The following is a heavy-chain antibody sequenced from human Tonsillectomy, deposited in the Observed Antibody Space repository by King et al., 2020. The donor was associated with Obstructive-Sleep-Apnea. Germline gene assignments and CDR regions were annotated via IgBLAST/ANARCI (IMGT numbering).Heavy chain of an antibody. CDR3: ARDALWFGEPGWFDP. J-gene: IGHJ5*02. D-gene: IGHD3-10*01. CDR2: IYYSGST. CDR1: VGSISSGGYY. Sequence: VQLQESGPGLVKPSQTLSLTCTVSVGSISSGGYYWSWIRQHPGKGLEWIGYIYYSGSTYYNPSLKSRVTISVDTSKNQFSLKLSSVTAADTAVYYCARDALWFGEPGWFDPWGQGTLVTVSS. V-gene: IGHV4-31*03.